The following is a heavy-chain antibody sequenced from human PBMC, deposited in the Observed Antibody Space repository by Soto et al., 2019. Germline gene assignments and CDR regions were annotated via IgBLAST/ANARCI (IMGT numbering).Heavy chain of an antibody. D-gene: IGHD6-6*01. V-gene: IGHV3-48*03. CDR2: ISSSGSTI. J-gene: IGHJ6*02. CDR1: GFTFSSYE. CDR3: ARDGRDWGQFVLYYYYYGMDV. Sequence: GGSLRLSCAASGFTFSSYEMNWVRQAPGKGLEWVSYISSSGSTIYYADSVKGRFTISRDNAKNSLYLQMNSLRAEGTAVYYCARDGRDWGQFVLYYYYYGMDVWGQGTTVTVSS.